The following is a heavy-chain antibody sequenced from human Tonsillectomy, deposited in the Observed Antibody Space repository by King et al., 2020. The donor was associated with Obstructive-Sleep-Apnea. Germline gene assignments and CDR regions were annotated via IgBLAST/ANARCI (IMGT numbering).Heavy chain of an antibody. D-gene: IGHD6-13*01. J-gene: IGHJ4*02. V-gene: IGHV3-33*01. Sequence: VQLVESGGGVVQPGRSLRLSCAASGFTFSSYGMHWVRQAPGKGLEWVAVIWDDGSNKYYADSVKGRFTISRDNSKNTLYLQMNSLRAEDTAVYYCARLQEDSSSWSLDYWGQGTLVTVSS. CDR2: IWDDGSNK. CDR1: GFTFSSYG. CDR3: ARLQEDSSSWSLDY.